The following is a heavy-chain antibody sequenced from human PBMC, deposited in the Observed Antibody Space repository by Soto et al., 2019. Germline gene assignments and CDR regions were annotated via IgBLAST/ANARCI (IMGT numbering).Heavy chain of an antibody. J-gene: IGHJ4*02. CDR2: IFSNDEK. V-gene: IGHV2-26*01. CDR3: ARTETIFGVVIFDY. Sequence: QVTLKESGPVLVNPTETLTLTCTVSGFSLSNARMGVSWIRQPPGKALEWLAHIFSNDEKSYSTSLKSRLTISKDTSKSQVVLTMTNMDPVDTATYYCARTETIFGVVIFDYWGQGTLVTVSS. CDR1: GFSLSNARMG. D-gene: IGHD3-3*01.